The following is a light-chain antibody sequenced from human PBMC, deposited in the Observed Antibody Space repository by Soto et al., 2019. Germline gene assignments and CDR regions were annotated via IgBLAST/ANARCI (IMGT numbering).Light chain of an antibody. CDR3: QQSYNTPWT. CDR2: AAS. Sequence: DNQMTQSPSSLSAYVGDKVSITCRASQSIDNFLNWYQQKPGKAPKLLIYAASNLQSGVPSRFSGSGSGTDFTLSISSLQPEDFATYYCQQSYNTPWTFGQGTKVEIK. V-gene: IGKV1-39*01. J-gene: IGKJ1*01. CDR1: QSIDNF.